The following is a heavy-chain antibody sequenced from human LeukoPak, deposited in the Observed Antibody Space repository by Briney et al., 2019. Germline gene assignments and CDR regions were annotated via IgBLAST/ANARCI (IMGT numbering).Heavy chain of an antibody. D-gene: IGHD6-19*01. V-gene: IGHV3-21*01. CDR2: ISSSSSYI. CDR1: GFTFSSYS. CDR3: ARKHSSGWYAHIDY. Sequence: GGSLRLSCAASGFTFSSYSMNWVRQAPGKGLEWVSSISSSSSYIYYADSVKGRFTISRDNAKNSLYLQMNSLRAEDTAVYYRARKHSSGWYAHIDYWGQGTLVTVSS. J-gene: IGHJ4*02.